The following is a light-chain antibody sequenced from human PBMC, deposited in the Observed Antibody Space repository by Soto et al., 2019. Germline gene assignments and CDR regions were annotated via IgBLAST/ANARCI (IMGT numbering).Light chain of an antibody. Sequence: QSALDQPRSVSGSPGQSVTISCTGTSRDVGGYKYVSWYQQHPGRAPKLVIYDVSERPSGVPDRFSGSKSGDTASLRISGLQAEDEANYYCCSFAGGYTYVFGTGTQLTVL. J-gene: IGLJ1*01. CDR3: CSFAGGYTYV. CDR1: SRDVGGYKY. CDR2: DVS. V-gene: IGLV2-11*01.